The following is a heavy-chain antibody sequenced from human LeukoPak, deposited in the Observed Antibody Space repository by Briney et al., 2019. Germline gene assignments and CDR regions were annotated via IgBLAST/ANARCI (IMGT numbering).Heavy chain of an antibody. V-gene: IGHV3-48*01. CDR2: ISSSSNTI. D-gene: IGHD4-17*01. J-gene: IGHJ4*02. CDR1: GFTFSSYS. Sequence: GGSLRLSCAASGFTFSSYSMNWVRQAPGKGLEWVSYISSSSNTIYYADSVKGRFTISRDNAKNSLYLQMNSLRAEDTAVYYCARGGHDYGNYFDYWGQGTLVTVSS. CDR3: ARGGHDYGNYFDY.